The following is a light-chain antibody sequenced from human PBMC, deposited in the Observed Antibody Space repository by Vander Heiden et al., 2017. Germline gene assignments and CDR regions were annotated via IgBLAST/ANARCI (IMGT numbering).Light chain of an antibody. V-gene: IGKV1-39*01. Sequence: DIQMTQSPSSLSASVGDRVTITCRASQSISSYLNWYQQKPRKAPKLLIYAASSLQSGVPSRFSGSGCGTDFTLTISSRQQEDFATYYCQQSYSNPSITFGQGTQVDIK. CDR2: AAS. J-gene: IGKJ5*01. CDR3: QQSYSNPSIT. CDR1: QSISSY.